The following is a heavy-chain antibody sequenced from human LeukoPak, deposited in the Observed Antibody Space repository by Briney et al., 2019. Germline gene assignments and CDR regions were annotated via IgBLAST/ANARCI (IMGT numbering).Heavy chain of an antibody. D-gene: IGHD3-3*01. CDR3: ARDYIAYDPLDY. V-gene: IGHV3-7*01. CDR1: GFIFSSYW. CDR2: IKQDGSG. J-gene: IGHJ4*02. Sequence: PGGSLRLSCAASGFIFSSYWMTWVRQAPGKGLEWMANIKQDGSGNYVDSVKGRFTISRDNAKNSLYLQMNSLRAEDTAVYWCARDYIAYDPLDYWGQGTLVTVSS.